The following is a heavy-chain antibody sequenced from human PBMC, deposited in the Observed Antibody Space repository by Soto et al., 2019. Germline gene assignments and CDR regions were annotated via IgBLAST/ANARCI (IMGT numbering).Heavy chain of an antibody. D-gene: IGHD3-16*01. CDR2: IYYSGST. V-gene: IGHV4-59*01. J-gene: IGHJ6*02. CDR1: GGSMNDYY. CDR3: ARGILRHYYYGMDV. Sequence: SETLSLTCTVSGGSMNDYYWSWLRQPPGKGLEWIGYIYYSGSTYYSPSLKSRVTISVDTSKNQFILRLSSVTAADTAVYYCARGILRHYYYGMDVWGQGTTVTVSS.